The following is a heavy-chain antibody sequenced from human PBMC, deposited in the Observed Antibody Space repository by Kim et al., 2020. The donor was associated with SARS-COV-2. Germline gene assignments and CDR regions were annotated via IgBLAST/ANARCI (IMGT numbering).Heavy chain of an antibody. V-gene: IGHV1-18*01. Sequence: AQKFQDRVTLTTDTSTSTTYMEVRSLRSDDTAVYYCARGTEFLLNPKWFDPWGQGTLVTVSS. D-gene: IGHD3-10*01. J-gene: IGHJ5*01. CDR3: ARGTEFLLNPKWFDP.